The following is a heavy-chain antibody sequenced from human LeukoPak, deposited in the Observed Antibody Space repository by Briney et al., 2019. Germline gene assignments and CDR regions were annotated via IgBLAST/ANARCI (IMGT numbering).Heavy chain of an antibody. V-gene: IGHV3-30*03. CDR3: ARDPEGGDGYYDSSAELDY. Sequence: GGSLRLSCAASGFTFSSYGMHWVRQAPGKGLEWVAVISYDGSNKYYADSVKGRFTISRDNSKNTLYLQMNSLRDEDTAVYYCARDPEGGDGYYDSSAELDYWGQGTLVTVSS. D-gene: IGHD3-22*01. J-gene: IGHJ4*02. CDR1: GFTFSSYG. CDR2: ISYDGSNK.